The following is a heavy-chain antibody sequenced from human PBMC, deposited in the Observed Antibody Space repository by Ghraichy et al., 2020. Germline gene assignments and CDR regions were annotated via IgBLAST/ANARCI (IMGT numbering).Heavy chain of an antibody. CDR3: ARDLLRFGGSYHDDY. V-gene: IGHV3-48*02. CDR1: GFTFSSYS. J-gene: IGHJ4*02. Sequence: GGSLRLSCAASGFTFSSYSMNWVRQAPGKGLEWVSYISSSSSTIYYADSVKGRFTISRDNAKNSLYLQMNSLRDEDTAVYYCARDLLRFGGSYHDDYWGQGTLVTVSS. D-gene: IGHD1-26*01. CDR2: ISSSSSTI.